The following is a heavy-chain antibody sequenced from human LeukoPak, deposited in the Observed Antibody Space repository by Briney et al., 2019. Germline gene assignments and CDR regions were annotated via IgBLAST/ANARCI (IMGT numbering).Heavy chain of an antibody. CDR2: ITSGSGST. CDR1: GFSISDYY. D-gene: IGHD3-22*01. CDR3: TKERRGSYYAFES. J-gene: IGHJ4*02. Sequence: GGSLRLSCDASGFSISDYYMSWIRQSPGKGLEWISYITSGSGSTKYADSVKGRFTISRDKAKNSVALQLNSLRAEDAAVYYCTKERRGSYYAFESWGQGTLVTVSS. V-gene: IGHV3-11*05.